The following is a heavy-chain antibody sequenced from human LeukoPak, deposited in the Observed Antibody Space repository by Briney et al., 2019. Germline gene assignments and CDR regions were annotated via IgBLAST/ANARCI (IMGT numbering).Heavy chain of an antibody. CDR2: ISGSGGST. J-gene: IGHJ4*02. D-gene: IGHD5-18*01. CDR1: GFTFSSYA. V-gene: IGHV3-23*01. Sequence: GGSLRLSCAASGFTFSSYAMSWVRQAPGKGLEWVSAISGSGGSTYYADSVKGRFTISRDNSKNMLYLQMNSLRAEDTAVYYCAKDSYDNRETAMVPTYWGQGTLVTVSS. CDR3: AKDSYDNRETAMVPTY.